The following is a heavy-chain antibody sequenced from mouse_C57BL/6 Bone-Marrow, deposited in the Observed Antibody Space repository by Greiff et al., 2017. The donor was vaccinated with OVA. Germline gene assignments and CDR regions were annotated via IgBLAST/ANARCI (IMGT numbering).Heavy chain of an antibody. CDR3: AHYGSRLYLHY. CDR1: GYTFTNYW. CDR2: IAPSDSYI. J-gene: IGHJ2*02. D-gene: IGHD1-1*01. Sequence: VQLQQPGAELVRPGTSVKLSCKASGYTFTNYWMHWVKQRPGQGLDGIGVIAPSDSYINYNQKLKGRATLTVDTSSSTAYMHLSSLTSEDSAVYYCAHYGSRLYLHYWGQGTSLTVSS. V-gene: IGHV1-59*01.